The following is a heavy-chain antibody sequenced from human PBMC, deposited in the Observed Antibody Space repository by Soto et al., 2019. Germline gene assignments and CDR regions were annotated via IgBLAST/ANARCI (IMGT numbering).Heavy chain of an antibody. CDR3: ARTGDGHHDFLDY. CDR2: INQDGNED. D-gene: IGHD1-1*01. J-gene: IGHJ4*02. CDR1: GLTFCSYW. Sequence: GSMRLSCAACGLTFCSYWMNWVRQTPGKGLEWVANINQDGNEDNLLDSVKGRFTISRDNAKNSLFLQMNSLRVDDTAVYYCARTGDGHHDFLDYWGQGALVTVS. V-gene: IGHV3-7*01.